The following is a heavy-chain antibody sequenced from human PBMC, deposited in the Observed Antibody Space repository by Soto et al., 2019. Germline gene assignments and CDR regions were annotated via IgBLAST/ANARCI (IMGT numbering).Heavy chain of an antibody. D-gene: IGHD6-25*01. CDR3: ARAPRGSSGPDY. CDR2: ITSSSSYT. V-gene: IGHV3-11*05. Sequence: PGGSLRLSCAASGSSFRDYYMSWIRQSPGKGLEWLSYITSSSSYTHYADSVKGRFTISRDNAKNSLYLQMNSLRAEDTAVYYCARAPRGSSGPDYWGQGTLVTVSS. J-gene: IGHJ4*02. CDR1: GSSFRDYY.